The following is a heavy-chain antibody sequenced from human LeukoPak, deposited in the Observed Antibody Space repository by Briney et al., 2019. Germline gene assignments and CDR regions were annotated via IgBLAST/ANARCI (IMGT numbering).Heavy chain of an antibody. Sequence: ASVKVSCKASGYTFTSYYMHWVRQAPGQGLEWMGIINPSGGSTSYAQKFQGRVTMTRDTSTSTVYMELSSLRSEDTAVYYCASQSGGQLVFDYWGQGTLVTVSS. V-gene: IGHV1-46*01. J-gene: IGHJ4*02. CDR1: GYTFTSYY. CDR2: INPSGGST. D-gene: IGHD6-6*01. CDR3: ASQSGGQLVFDY.